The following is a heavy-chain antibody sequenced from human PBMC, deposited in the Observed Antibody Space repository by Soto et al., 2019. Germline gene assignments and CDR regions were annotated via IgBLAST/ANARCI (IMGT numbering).Heavy chain of an antibody. CDR2: ITSRSDYI. D-gene: IGHD5-12*01. CDR1: GFTFSDYG. CDR3: ARVDGYTYPNDY. Sequence: GGSLRLSCAASGFTFSDYGMIWVRQAPGKGLEWVSSITSRSDYIYYADSVRGRFTISRDNAQNSLFLQMNSLRAEDTAVYYCARVDGYTYPNDYWGQGTLVTVSS. V-gene: IGHV3-21*01. J-gene: IGHJ4*02.